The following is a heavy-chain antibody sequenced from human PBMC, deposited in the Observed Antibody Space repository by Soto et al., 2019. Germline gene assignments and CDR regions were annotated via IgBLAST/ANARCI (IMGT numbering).Heavy chain of an antibody. CDR1: GFTFSRFS. Sequence: GGSLRSSFEASGFTFSRFSMNWVRQVPGKVLEWVASISSGSSDTWYADSVKGRLIISRDNDQNSLFLQMKTLRPEDTAMYYCARVAYWGPGTQVTVSS. V-gene: IGHV3-21*01. J-gene: IGHJ4*01. CDR2: ISSGSSDT. CDR3: ARVAY.